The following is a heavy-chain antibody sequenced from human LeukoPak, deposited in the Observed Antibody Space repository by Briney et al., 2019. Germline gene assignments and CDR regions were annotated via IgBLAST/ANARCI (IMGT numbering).Heavy chain of an antibody. CDR2: IYHSGST. V-gene: IGHV4-30-2*01. J-gene: IGHJ6*02. CDR1: GGSISSGGYY. CDR3: ARDPVYSSGWFHGMDV. D-gene: IGHD6-19*01. Sequence: SQTLSLTCTVSGGSISSGGYYWSWIRQPPGKGLEWIGYIYHSGSTYYNPSLKSRVTISVDRSKNQFSLKLSSVTAADTAVYYCARDPVYSSGWFHGMDVWGQGTTVTVSS.